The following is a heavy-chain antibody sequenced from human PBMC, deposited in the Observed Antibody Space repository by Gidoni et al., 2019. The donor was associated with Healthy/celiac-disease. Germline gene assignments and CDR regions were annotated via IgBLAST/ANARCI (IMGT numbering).Heavy chain of an antibody. J-gene: IGHJ4*02. CDR3: AKELFLGFDY. Sequence: EVQRLESGGGLVQPGGSLRLSCAASGFTFSSYAMGGVRQAQGEGLEWVSAISGSGGSTYYEDSVKGRFTISRDNSKNTLYLQMNSLRAEDTAVYYCAKELFLGFDYWGQGTLVTVSS. CDR2: ISGSGGST. D-gene: IGHD2-21*01. CDR1: GFTFSSYA. V-gene: IGHV3-23*01.